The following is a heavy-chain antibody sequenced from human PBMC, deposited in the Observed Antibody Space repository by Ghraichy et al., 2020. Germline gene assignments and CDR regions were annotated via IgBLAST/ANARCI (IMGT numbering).Heavy chain of an antibody. Sequence: ASVKVSCKASGYTFTSYYMHWLRQAPGQGLEWMGIINPSGGSTSYAQKFQGRVTMTRDTSTSTVYMELSSLRSEDTAVYYCARVPYYDFWSMYGMDVWGQGTTVTVSS. CDR1: GYTFTSYY. V-gene: IGHV1-46*01. CDR3: ARVPYYDFWSMYGMDV. D-gene: IGHD3-3*01. CDR2: INPSGGST. J-gene: IGHJ6*02.